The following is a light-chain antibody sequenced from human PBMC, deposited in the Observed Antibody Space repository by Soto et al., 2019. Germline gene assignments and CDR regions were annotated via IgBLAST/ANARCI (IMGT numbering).Light chain of an antibody. V-gene: IGKV3D-15*01. Sequence: IVSTQSTGTLSLSPGERSTLSCMSSQSVSSSYLAWYQQKPGQAPRLLIYGASTRATGIPARFSGSGSGTEFTLTISSLQSEDFAVYYCQQYNNWPALTFGGGTKVDIK. CDR1: QSVSSSY. CDR3: QQYNNWPALT. J-gene: IGKJ4*01. CDR2: GAS.